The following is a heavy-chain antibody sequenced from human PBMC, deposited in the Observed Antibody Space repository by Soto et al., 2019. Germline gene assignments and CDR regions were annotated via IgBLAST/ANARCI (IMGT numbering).Heavy chain of an antibody. J-gene: IGHJ6*02. V-gene: IGHV3-23*01. Sequence: GGSLRLSCAASGFTFSSYTMSWARQAPGNGLEWVSTISGSGGSTWYADSVKGRFTISRDNSKNTLYLQMNSLRAEDTAVYYCANNLLAAGNRGGMDVWGQGTTVTVYS. D-gene: IGHD6-13*01. CDR2: ISGSGGST. CDR1: GFTFSSYT. CDR3: ANNLLAAGNRGGMDV.